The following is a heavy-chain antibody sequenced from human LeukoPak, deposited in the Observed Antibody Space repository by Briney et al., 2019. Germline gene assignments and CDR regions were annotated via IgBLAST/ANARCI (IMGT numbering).Heavy chain of an antibody. CDR1: YYSMSSDFF. D-gene: IGHD6-13*01. CDR3: ARAEYVSTWLPFDY. V-gene: IGHV4-38-2*02. J-gene: IGHJ4*02. CDR2: VHQSGST. Sequence: SETLSPTCTVSYYSMSSDFFWGWIRQPPGKGLEWVATVHQSGSTYFNPSLKSRVSLSIDTSKNQFSLKLSSVTAADTAVYYCARAEYVSTWLPFDYWGQGTLVTVSS.